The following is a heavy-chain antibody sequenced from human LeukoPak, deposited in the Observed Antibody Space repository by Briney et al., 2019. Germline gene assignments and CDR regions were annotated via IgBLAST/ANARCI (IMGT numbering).Heavy chain of an antibody. J-gene: IGHJ6*03. V-gene: IGHV4-34*01. D-gene: IGHD1-7*01. CDR3: ARRWNYGRNYYIDV. Sequence: SETLSLTCAVYGGSISNYYWSWIRQSPGKGLEWIGEINDSGTINYNPSLMSRVTVSVDKSKNQFSLKLSSVTAADTAVYYCARRWNYGRNYYIDVWGKGATVSVSS. CDR1: GGSISNYY. CDR2: INDSGTI.